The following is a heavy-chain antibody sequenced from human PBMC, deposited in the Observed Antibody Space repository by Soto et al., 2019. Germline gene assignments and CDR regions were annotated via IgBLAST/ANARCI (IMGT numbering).Heavy chain of an antibody. J-gene: IGHJ4*02. CDR1: GFTFTSYA. V-gene: IGHV3-23*01. D-gene: IGHD5-18*01. CDR2: LSGGNT. Sequence: DVQLLESGGALVQPGGSLRLSCAASGFTFTSYAMSWVRQAPGKGLEWVSTLSGGNTYYADSVKGRFTISRDNSKNTLYLQMNSLRAEDTAVYYCAKGAGYSYGYGLLDYWGQGTLVTVSS. CDR3: AKGAGYSYGYGLLDY.